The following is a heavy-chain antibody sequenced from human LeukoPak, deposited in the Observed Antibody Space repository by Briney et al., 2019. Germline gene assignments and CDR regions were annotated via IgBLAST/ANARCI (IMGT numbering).Heavy chain of an antibody. V-gene: IGHV3-23*01. Sequence: GGSLRLSCAASGFTFSSFGMSWVRQAPGKGLEWVSAISSTGGTAYYADSVKGRFTISRDNSKNTLYLQMNSLRAEDTAIYYCARESGYAVGDYWGQGTLVTVSS. D-gene: IGHD5-12*01. CDR2: ISSTGGTA. J-gene: IGHJ4*02. CDR3: ARESGYAVGDY. CDR1: GFTFSSFG.